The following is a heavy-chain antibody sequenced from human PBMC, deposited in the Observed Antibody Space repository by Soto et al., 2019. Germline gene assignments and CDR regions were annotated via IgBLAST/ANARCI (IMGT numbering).Heavy chain of an antibody. V-gene: IGHV3-74*01. J-gene: IGHJ4*02. CDR2: INSGGGTT. CDR1: GFTFSSYW. CDR3: ARWLTYGNFDYFDY. Sequence: GGSLRLSCAASGFTFSSYWMRWFRQATGKGLMWVSRINSGGGTTTYADSVKGRFTISRDNAKNTLYLQMNGLRAEDTALYYCARWLTYGNFDYFDYWGQGTQVTVSS. D-gene: IGHD3-10*01.